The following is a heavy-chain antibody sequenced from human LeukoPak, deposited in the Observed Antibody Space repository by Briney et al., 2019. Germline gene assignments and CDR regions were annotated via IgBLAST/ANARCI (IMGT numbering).Heavy chain of an antibody. CDR2: ISSSGSTI. D-gene: IGHD3-10*02. V-gene: IGHV3-48*03. Sequence: PGGSLRLSCAASGFTFSSYEMNWVRQAPAKGQARVSYISSSGSTIYYADSVKGRFTISRDNAKNSLYLQMNSLRAEDTAVYYCAELGITMIGGVWGKGTTVTISS. CDR1: GFTFSSYE. J-gene: IGHJ6*04. CDR3: AELGITMIGGV.